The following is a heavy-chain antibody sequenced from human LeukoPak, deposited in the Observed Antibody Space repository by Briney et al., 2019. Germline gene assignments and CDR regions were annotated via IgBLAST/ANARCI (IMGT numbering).Heavy chain of an antibody. D-gene: IGHD6-13*01. CDR2: ISWNSGSI. J-gene: IGHJ4*02. Sequence: GGSLRLSCAAPGFTFDDYAMHWVRQAPGKGLEWVSGISWNSGSIGYADSVKGRFTISRDNAKNSLYLQMNSLRAEDTALYYCAKDLAAAGTLFDYWGQGTLVTVSS. CDR3: AKDLAAAGTLFDY. V-gene: IGHV3-9*01. CDR1: GFTFDDYA.